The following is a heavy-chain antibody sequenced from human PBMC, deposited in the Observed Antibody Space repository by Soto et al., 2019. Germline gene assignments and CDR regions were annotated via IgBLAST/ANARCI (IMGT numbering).Heavy chain of an antibody. J-gene: IGHJ5*02. CDR3: ARSYNNYVFDWFDP. V-gene: IGHV4-59*01. CDR1: GGSISSYY. CDR2: ISYSGST. Sequence: SETLSLTCTVSGGSISSYYRSWIRQAPEKGLEWIGYISYSGSTKYNPSLKSRATISADTSTNELSLKLNSVTAADTALYYCARSYNNYVFDWFDPWGQGTLVTVSS. D-gene: IGHD1-20*01.